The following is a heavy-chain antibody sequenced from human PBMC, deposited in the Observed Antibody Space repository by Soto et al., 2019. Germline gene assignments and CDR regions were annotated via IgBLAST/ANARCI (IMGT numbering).Heavy chain of an antibody. J-gene: IGHJ6*02. CDR3: AREYSSSSDGYYGMDV. V-gene: IGHV1-46*01. Sequence: ASVKVSCKASGYTFTSYYMHWVRQAPGQGLEWMGIINPSGGSTSYAQKFQGRVTMTRDTSTSTVYMELSSLRSEDTAVYYCAREYSSSSDGYYGMDVWGQGTKVTVSS. CDR1: GYTFTSYY. D-gene: IGHD6-6*01. CDR2: INPSGGST.